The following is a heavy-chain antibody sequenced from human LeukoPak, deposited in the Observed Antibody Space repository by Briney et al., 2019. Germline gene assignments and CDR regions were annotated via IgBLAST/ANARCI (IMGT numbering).Heavy chain of an antibody. D-gene: IGHD3-10*01. CDR2: INHSGST. CDR1: GGSFSGYY. CDR3: ARHVLLWFGEIHFDI. Sequence: SETLSLTCAVYGGSFSGYYWRWIRQPPGKGLEWIGEINHSGSTNYNPSLKSRVTISVDTSKNQFSLKLSSVTAADTAVYYCARHVLLWFGEIHFDIWGQGTMVTVSS. V-gene: IGHV4-34*01. J-gene: IGHJ3*02.